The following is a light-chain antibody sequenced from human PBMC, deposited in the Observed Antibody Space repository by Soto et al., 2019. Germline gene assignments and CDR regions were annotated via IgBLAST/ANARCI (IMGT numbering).Light chain of an antibody. CDR2: EAS. J-gene: IGKJ4*01. CDR3: QQRSNLLT. V-gene: IGKV3-11*01. Sequence: IVLTQSPATLSLSPGERATLSCMASQSVSSYLAWYQQKPGQAPRLLIYEASNRATGIPARFSGSGSGTDFTLTISSLEPDDFAVYYCQQRSNLLTFGGGTKVEIK. CDR1: QSVSSY.